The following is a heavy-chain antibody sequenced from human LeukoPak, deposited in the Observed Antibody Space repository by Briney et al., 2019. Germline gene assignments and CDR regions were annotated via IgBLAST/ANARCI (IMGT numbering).Heavy chain of an antibody. CDR1: GFTFSSYA. CDR3: ARDVEVVAGDYFDY. Sequence: PGGSLRLSCAASGFTFSSYAMHWVRQAPGKGLEWVAVISYDGSNKYYADSVKGRFTISRDNSKNTLYLQMNSLRAEDTAVYYCARDVEVVAGDYFDYWGQGTLVTVSS. D-gene: IGHD2-15*01. CDR2: ISYDGSNK. V-gene: IGHV3-30*04. J-gene: IGHJ4*02.